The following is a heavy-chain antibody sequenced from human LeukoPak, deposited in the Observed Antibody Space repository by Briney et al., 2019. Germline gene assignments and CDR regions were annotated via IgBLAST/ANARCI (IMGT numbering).Heavy chain of an antibody. CDR1: GFTFSSYG. D-gene: IGHD6-13*01. Sequence: GGSLRLSCVASGFTFSSYGMHWVRQAPGKGLEWVAVISYDGSNKYYADSVRGRFTISRDNSKNTLYLQMNSLRAEDTAVYYCAKDRFSWYYYNNPWFDPWGQGTLVTVSS. V-gene: IGHV3-30*18. CDR3: AKDRFSWYYYNNPWFDP. CDR2: ISYDGSNK. J-gene: IGHJ5*02.